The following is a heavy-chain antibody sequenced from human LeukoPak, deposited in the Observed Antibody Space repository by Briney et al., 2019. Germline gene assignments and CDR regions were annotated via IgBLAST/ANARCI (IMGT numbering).Heavy chain of an antibody. J-gene: IGHJ4*02. CDR1: GFTFSSYA. CDR3: AKDHPVGATPWYFDY. D-gene: IGHD1-26*01. V-gene: IGHV3-30-3*01. CDR2: ISYDGSNK. Sequence: GGSLRLSCAASGFTFSSYAMHWVRQAPGKGLEWVAVISYDGSNKYYADSVKGRFTISRDNSKNTLYLQMNSLRAEDTAVYYCAKDHPVGATPWYFDYWGQGTLVTVSS.